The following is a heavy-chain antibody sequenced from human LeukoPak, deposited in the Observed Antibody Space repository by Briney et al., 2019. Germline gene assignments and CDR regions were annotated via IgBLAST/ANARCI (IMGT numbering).Heavy chain of an antibody. CDR1: GFTFSYYW. CDR3: LASGGY. V-gene: IGHV3-7*01. Sequence: GGSLRLSCAASGFTFSYYWMTWVRQAPGKGLEWVANIKQDGSQKYYVDSVKGRFTISRDNAKNSLYLQMNSLRVEDTAVYYCLASGGYWGQGTLVTVSS. D-gene: IGHD6-25*01. CDR2: IKQDGSQK. J-gene: IGHJ4*02.